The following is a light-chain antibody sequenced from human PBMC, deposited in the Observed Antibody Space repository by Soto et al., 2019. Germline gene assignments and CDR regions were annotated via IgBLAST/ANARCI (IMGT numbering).Light chain of an antibody. CDR3: QQYNNWPRT. CDR1: QSVSSN. J-gene: IGKJ4*01. CDR2: GAS. Sequence: EIVMTQSPATLSVSPGERATLSCRASQSVSSNLAWYQQKPGQAPRLLIYGASTRATGIPARFSGSGSGTEFTLTISSLQSEDFALYYCQQYNNWPRTFGGGTKVDIK. V-gene: IGKV3-15*01.